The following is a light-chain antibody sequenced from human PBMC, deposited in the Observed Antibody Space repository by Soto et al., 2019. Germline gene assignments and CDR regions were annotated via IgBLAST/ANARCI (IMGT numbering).Light chain of an antibody. CDR3: AVWDDSLNGQI. CDR2: SNN. V-gene: IGLV1-44*01. CDR1: SSNIGSNY. Sequence: QSVLTQPPSESGTPGQRVAISCSGSSSNIGSNYVNWYQQLPGTAPKLLIYSNNQRPSGVPDRFSGSKSGTSASLAISGLQSEDEADYYCAVWDDSLNGQIFGGGTKLTVL. J-gene: IGLJ2*01.